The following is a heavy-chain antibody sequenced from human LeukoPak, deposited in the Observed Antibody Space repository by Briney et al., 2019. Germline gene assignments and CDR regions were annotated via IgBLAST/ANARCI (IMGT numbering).Heavy chain of an antibody. CDR3: ARHIAAAAYYYMDV. J-gene: IGHJ6*03. CDR1: GNSFISYW. V-gene: IGHV5-51*01. Sequence: GESLKISCKGSGNSFISYWIAWVRQMPGKGLEWMGIIYPGDSHATYSPSFQGQVTISADRSISTAYLQWSSLKASDTAMYYCARHIAAAAYYYMDVWGKGTTVTVSS. D-gene: IGHD6-13*01. CDR2: IYPGDSHA.